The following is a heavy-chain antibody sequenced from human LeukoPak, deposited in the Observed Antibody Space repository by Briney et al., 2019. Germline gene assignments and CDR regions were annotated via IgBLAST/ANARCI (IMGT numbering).Heavy chain of an antibody. D-gene: IGHD4-17*01. Sequence: GGSLRLSCAASGFTFSSYAMSWVRQPPGKGLEWVSGISGSGDNTYYADSVKGRFTISRDNSKKTLYLHLNSLRVEDAAVYYCAKGRHDYGDFPFDYWGQGTLVTVSS. CDR3: AKGRHDYGDFPFDY. CDR2: ISGSGDNT. J-gene: IGHJ4*02. V-gene: IGHV3-23*01. CDR1: GFTFSSYA.